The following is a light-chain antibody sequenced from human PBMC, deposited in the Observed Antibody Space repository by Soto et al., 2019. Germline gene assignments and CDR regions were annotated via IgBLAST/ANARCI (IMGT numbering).Light chain of an antibody. V-gene: IGLV2-8*01. CDR1: SSDVGAYNY. CDR2: DVS. J-gene: IGLJ3*02. Sequence: QSALTQPPSASGSPGQSVTISCTGTSSDVGAYNYVSWYQQHPGKAPKLMIYDVSKRPSGVPYRFSGSKSGNAASLTVSGLQGEDEADYYCQSYDPTLRTSLFGGGTKLTVL. CDR3: QSYDPTLRTSL.